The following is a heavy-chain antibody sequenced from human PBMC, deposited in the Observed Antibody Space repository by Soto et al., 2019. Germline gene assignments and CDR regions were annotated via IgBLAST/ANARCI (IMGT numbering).Heavy chain of an antibody. CDR3: ARAQTMGITMVRGGGRCFDI. CDR1: GGSISSGGYY. D-gene: IGHD3-10*01. CDR2: IYYSGST. J-gene: IGHJ3*02. V-gene: IGHV4-31*03. Sequence: QVQLQESGPGLVKPSQTLSLTCTVSGGSISSGGYYWSWIRHHPAKGLEWIGYIYYSGSTSYNPSLKSRVIISRATPKNQFSLRLSSVTAADTAVYYCARAQTMGITMVRGGGRCFDIWGQGTMVTVSS.